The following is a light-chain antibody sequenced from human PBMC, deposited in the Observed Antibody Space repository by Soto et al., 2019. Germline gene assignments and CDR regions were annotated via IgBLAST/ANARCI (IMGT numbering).Light chain of an antibody. V-gene: IGLV4-69*01. CDR3: QTWGTGVVM. Sequence: QAVVTQSPSASASLGASVKLTCTLSSGHSSYAIAWHQQQPEKGPRYLMKLNSDGSHSKGDGIPDRFSGSSSGAERYLTISSLHSEDEADYYCQTWGTGVVMFGGGTKLTVL. CDR2: LNSDGSH. J-gene: IGLJ3*02. CDR1: SGHSSYA.